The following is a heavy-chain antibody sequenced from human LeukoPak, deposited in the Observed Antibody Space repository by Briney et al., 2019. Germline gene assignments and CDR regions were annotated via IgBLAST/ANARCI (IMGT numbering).Heavy chain of an antibody. J-gene: IGHJ5*02. D-gene: IGHD2-2*01. CDR3: ARRLTQYDCFDP. CDR2: TYYRSTWYN. Sequence: SQTLSLTCAISRDSFSSNSVTWNWIRQSPSRGLEWLGRTYYRSTWYNDYAVSVRGRITVNPDTSKNQFSLHLNSVTPEDTAVYYCARRLTQYDCFDPWGQGILVTVPS. V-gene: IGHV6-1*01. CDR1: RDSFSSNSVT.